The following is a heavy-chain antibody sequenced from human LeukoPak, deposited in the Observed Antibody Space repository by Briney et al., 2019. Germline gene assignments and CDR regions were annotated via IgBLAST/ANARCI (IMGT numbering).Heavy chain of an antibody. CDR3: ARADDIVVVPAENWFDP. Sequence: ASVKVSCKASGYTFTSYGISWVRQAPGQGLEWMGWINPNSGGTNYAQKFQGRVIMTRDTSISTAYMELSRLRSDDTAVYYCARADDIVVVPAENWFDPWGQGTLVTVSS. D-gene: IGHD2-2*01. J-gene: IGHJ5*02. CDR2: INPNSGGT. CDR1: GYTFTSYG. V-gene: IGHV1-2*02.